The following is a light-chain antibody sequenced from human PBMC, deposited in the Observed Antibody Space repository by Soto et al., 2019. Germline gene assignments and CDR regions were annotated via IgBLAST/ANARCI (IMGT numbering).Light chain of an antibody. V-gene: IGKV3-15*01. CDR2: DAA. J-gene: IGKJ2*01. Sequence: MTQSTASLSLSFAASTSLGCIPSQHIRSSLAWYQQRPGQAPRLLIFDAATRATGIPPRFSGGGSGTEFTVTISSLQSEDFAIYYCQQYDIWPPYTFGQGTKVDI. CDR3: QQYDIWPPYT. CDR1: QHIRSS.